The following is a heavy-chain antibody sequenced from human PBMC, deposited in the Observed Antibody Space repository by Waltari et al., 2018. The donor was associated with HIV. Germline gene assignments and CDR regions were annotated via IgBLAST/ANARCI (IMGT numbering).Heavy chain of an antibody. V-gene: IGHV3-53*02. CDR1: GTHIPEEY. D-gene: IGHD3-10*02. Sequence: GQLAETGGRVVPPGASLTFICDVTGTHIPEEYISWVRQAPGKAPEWVAVVYIDATTYYADSVRGRFTASRDVPSNTIFLHMNQVTAADTAMYFCARGVRYLDPWGRGTLVTVS. CDR3: ARGVRYLDP. J-gene: IGHJ5*02. CDR2: VYIDATT.